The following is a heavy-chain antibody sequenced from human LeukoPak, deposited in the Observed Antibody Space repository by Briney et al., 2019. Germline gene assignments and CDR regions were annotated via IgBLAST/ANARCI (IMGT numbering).Heavy chain of an antibody. J-gene: IGHJ4*02. CDR3: ARGGVWQAFWSGNSDY. CDR1: GFTFSSYS. V-gene: IGHV3-21*01. CDR2: IGTSSSYI. D-gene: IGHD3-3*01. Sequence: GGSLRLSCAASGFTFSSYSMNWVRQAPGKGLEWVSSIGTSSSYIYYGDSVKGRFTISRDNAKNSLYLQMNSLRAEDTAVYYCARGGVWQAFWSGNSDYWGQGTLVTVSS.